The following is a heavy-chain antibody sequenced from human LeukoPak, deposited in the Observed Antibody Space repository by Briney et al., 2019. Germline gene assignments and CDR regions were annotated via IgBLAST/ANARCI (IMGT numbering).Heavy chain of an antibody. Sequence: ASVKVSCKASGYTFSGYCMHWVRQAPGQGLEWMGIINPSGGSTSYAQKFQGRVTMTRNTSISTAYMELSSLRSEDTAVYYCARNRPSSSYYYYGMDVWGQGTTVTVSS. CDR1: GYTFSGYC. CDR3: ARNRPSSSYYYYGMDV. V-gene: IGHV1-46*01. CDR2: INPSGGST. D-gene: IGHD6-6*01. J-gene: IGHJ6*02.